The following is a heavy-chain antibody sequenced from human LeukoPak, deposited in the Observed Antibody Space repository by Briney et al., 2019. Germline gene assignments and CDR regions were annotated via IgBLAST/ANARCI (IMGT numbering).Heavy chain of an antibody. CDR1: GFSFSSFA. Sequence: PGGSLRLSCAASGFSFSSFALNWVRQAPGKGLELVAHINRDATFTSYADPVRGRFTISRDNADNSLFLQMSSLRDGDAAVYYCARDLDWAFDYWGQGTLVAVSS. V-gene: IGHV3-48*02. D-gene: IGHD3-3*01. J-gene: IGHJ4*02. CDR2: INRDATFT. CDR3: ARDLDWAFDY.